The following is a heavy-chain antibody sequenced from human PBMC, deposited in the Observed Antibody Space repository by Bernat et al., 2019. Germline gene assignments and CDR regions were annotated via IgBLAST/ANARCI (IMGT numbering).Heavy chain of an antibody. CDR2: IIPIFGTA. CDR3: AIDGAGYCSGGSCYGLY. Sequence: QVQLVQSGAEVKKPGSSVKVSCKASGGTFSSYAISWVRQAPGQGLEWTGGIIPIFGTANYAQKFQGRVTITADKSTSTAYMELSSLRSEDTAVYYCAIDGAGYCSGGSCYGLYWGQGTLVTVSS. J-gene: IGHJ4*02. CDR1: GGTFSSYA. D-gene: IGHD2-15*01. V-gene: IGHV1-69*06.